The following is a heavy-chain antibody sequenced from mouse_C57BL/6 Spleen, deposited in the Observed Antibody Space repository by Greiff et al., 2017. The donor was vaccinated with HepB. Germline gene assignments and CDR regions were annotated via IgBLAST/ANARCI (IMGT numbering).Heavy chain of an antibody. CDR2: INPSNGGT. D-gene: IGHD1-1*01. V-gene: IGHV1-53*01. Sequence: VQLQQPGTELVKPGASVKLSCKASGYTFTSYWMHWVKQRPGQGLEWLGNINPSNGGTNYNEKFKSKATLTVDKSSSTAYMQLSSLTSEDSAVYYCARGGLFITAMDYWGQGTSVTVSS. J-gene: IGHJ4*01. CDR1: GYTFTSYW. CDR3: ARGGLFITAMDY.